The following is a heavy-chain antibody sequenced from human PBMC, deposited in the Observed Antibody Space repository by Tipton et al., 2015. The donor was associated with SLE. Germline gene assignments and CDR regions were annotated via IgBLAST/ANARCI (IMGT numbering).Heavy chain of an antibody. V-gene: IGHV4-59*08. CDR1: GGAISSYY. J-gene: IGHJ4*02. Sequence: TLSLTCSVSGGAISSYYWSWIRQPPGKGLEWIGYIYYGGHTKYNPSHMSRAAISVDTSKDQIYLNLTSVTAADAAVYYCARHGDSLMPPDYWGQGTLVTVSS. D-gene: IGHD2-2*01. CDR3: ARHGDSLMPPDY. CDR2: IYYGGHT.